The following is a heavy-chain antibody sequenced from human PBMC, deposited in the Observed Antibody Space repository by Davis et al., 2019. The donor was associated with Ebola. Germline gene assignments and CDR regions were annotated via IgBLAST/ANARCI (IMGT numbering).Heavy chain of an antibody. V-gene: IGHV3-9*01. CDR1: GFTFDDYA. CDR2: ISWNSGSI. J-gene: IGHJ6*02. Sequence: GGSLRLSCAASGFTFDDYAMHWVRQAPGKGLEWVSGISWNSGSIGYADSVKGRFTISRDNAKNSLYLQMNSLRAEDTAVYYCARDPKGYYYGMDVWGQGTTVTVSS. CDR3: ARDPKGYYYGMDV.